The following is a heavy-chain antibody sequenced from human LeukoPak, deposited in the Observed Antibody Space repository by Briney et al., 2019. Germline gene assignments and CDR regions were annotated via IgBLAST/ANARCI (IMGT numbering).Heavy chain of an antibody. CDR3: ARHSTFFGVVIIKGRVRGPFDY. J-gene: IGHJ4*02. CDR1: GGSFSGYY. V-gene: IGHV4-34*01. CDR2: INHSGST. D-gene: IGHD3-3*01. Sequence: PSESLPLTCAVYGGSFSGYYWSWIRQPPGKGLEWIGEINHSGSTNYNPSLKSRVTISVDTSKSQFSLKLSSVTAADTAVYYCARHSTFFGVVIIKGRVRGPFDYWGQGTLVTVSS.